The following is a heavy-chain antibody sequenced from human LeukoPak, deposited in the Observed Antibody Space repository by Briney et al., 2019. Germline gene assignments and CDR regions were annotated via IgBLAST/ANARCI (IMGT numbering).Heavy chain of an antibody. CDR2: INPNSGGT. D-gene: IGHD6-19*01. CDR3: ARDPASVAVAGTVH. Sequence: ASVKVSCKASGYTFTDYYMHWVRQAPGQGLEWMGRINPNSGGTNYAQKFQGRVAMTRDTSISTAYMELSRLRSDDTAVYYCARDPASVAVAGTVHWGQGTLVTVSS. CDR1: GYTFTDYY. J-gene: IGHJ4*02. V-gene: IGHV1-2*06.